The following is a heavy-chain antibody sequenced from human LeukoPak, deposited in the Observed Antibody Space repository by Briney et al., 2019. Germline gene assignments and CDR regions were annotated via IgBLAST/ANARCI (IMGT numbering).Heavy chain of an antibody. CDR1: GHPFTGYY. D-gene: IGHD5-18*01. V-gene: IGHV1-2*02. CDR2: INPNSGGT. CDR3: ARGLGGRYSYGRYYFDY. Sequence: ASVKVSCKTSGHPFTGYYIHWVRQAPGQGLEWMGWINPNSGGTNYAQKFQGRVTMTRDTSISTAYMELSRLRSDDTAVYYCARGLGGRYSYGRYYFDYWGQGTLVTVSS. J-gene: IGHJ4*02.